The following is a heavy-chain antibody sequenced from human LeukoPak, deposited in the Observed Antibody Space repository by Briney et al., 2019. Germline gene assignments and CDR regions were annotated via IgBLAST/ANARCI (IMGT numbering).Heavy chain of an antibody. V-gene: IGHV4-59*01. J-gene: IGHJ6*03. CDR1: GGSIISYY. D-gene: IGHD4-11*01. CDR3: ARSPSNYVIYYYYYMDV. CDR2: IHYSGST. Sequence: PSETLPLTCTVSGGSIISYYWSWIRQPPGKGLEWIGYIHYSGSTNYHPSLKSRVTISVDTSKNQFSLKLSSVTAADTAVYYCARSPSNYVIYYYYYMDVWGKGTTVTVSS.